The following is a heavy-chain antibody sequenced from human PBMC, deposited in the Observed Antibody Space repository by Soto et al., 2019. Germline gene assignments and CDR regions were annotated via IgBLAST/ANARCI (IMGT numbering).Heavy chain of an antibody. Sequence: PSETLSLTCSVSGGSINSVGYYWSWIRQHPGKGLEWIGYIYYSGNTYYNPSLKSRVTISTDTSKNQFSLKLTSVTAADTAMYYCARGSTTEKVDSWGQGILVTVSS. CDR3: ARGSTTEKVDS. CDR2: IYYSGNT. V-gene: IGHV4-31*03. CDR1: GGSINSVGYY. J-gene: IGHJ4*02.